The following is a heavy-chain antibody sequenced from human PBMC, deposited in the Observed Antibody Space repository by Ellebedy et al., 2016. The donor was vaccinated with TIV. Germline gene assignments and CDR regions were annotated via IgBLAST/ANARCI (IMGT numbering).Heavy chain of an antibody. CDR3: AHTITMVRGVITYHYYGMDV. V-gene: IGHV2-5*02. CDR2: IYWDDDK. CDR1: GFSLSTSGVG. J-gene: IGHJ6*02. D-gene: IGHD3-10*01. Sequence: SGPTLVKPTQTLTLTCTFSGFSLSTSGVGVGWIRQPPGKALEWLALIYWDDDKRYSPSLKSRLTITKDTSKNQVVLTMINMDPVDTATYYCAHTITMVRGVITYHYYGMDVWGQGTTVTVSS.